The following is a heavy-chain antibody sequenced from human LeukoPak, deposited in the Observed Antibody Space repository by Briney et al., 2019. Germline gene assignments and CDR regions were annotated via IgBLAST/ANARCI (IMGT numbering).Heavy chain of an antibody. D-gene: IGHD4-17*01. CDR1: GYSISSGYY. V-gene: IGHV4-38-2*02. J-gene: IGHJ4*02. CDR3: ARDPDVGGDYGLGY. Sequence: SETLSLTCTVSGYSISSGYYWGWIRPPPGKGLEWIGSIFHSGSTYYNPSLKSRVTTSVDTSKNQFSLKLSSVTAADTAVYYCARDPDVGGDYGLGYWGQGTLVTVSS. CDR2: IFHSGST.